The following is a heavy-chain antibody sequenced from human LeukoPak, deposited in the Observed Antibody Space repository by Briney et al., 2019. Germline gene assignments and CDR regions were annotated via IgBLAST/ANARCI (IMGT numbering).Heavy chain of an antibody. CDR1: GGSISSSSYY. CDR2: IYYDRST. CDR3: ARTGKTLLNYDFDY. V-gene: IGHV4-39*07. Sequence: PSGTLSLTCTVSGGSISSSSYYWGWIRQPPGRGLEWIGNIYYDRSTYYNPSLKSRVTISVDTSKNQFSLKLNSVTAADAAVYYCARTGKTLLNYDFDYWGQGTLVTVSS. D-gene: IGHD1-7*01. J-gene: IGHJ4*02.